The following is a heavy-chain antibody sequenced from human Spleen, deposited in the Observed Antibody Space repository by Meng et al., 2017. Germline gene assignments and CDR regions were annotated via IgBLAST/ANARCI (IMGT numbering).Heavy chain of an antibody. V-gene: IGHV3-23*05. Sequence: GESLKISCVASGFTVSSCGMAWVRQAPGKGLEWVSTINNDGDNRHYADSVKGRFIISRDNSKDTFYLQMNSLRAEDTAVYYCANDAGCTTGTMFDRWGQGTLVTVSS. CDR2: INNDGDNR. D-gene: IGHD4-17*01. CDR1: GFTVSSCG. J-gene: IGHJ5*02. CDR3: ANDAGCTTGTMFDR.